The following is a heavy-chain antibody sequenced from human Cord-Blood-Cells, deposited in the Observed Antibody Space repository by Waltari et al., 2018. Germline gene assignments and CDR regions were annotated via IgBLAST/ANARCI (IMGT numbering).Heavy chain of an antibody. CDR2: IKSKTDGGTT. V-gene: IGHV3-15*01. D-gene: IGHD6-13*01. Sequence: GESGGGLVKPGGSLRLSCAASGFTFSNAWMSWVRQAPGKGLEWVGRIKSKTDGGTTDYAAPVKGRFTIPRDDSKNTLYLQMNSLKTEDTAVYYCTTKGGIAAAGAEYFQHWGQGTLVTVSS. CDR3: TTKGGIAAAGAEYFQH. CDR1: GFTFSNAW. J-gene: IGHJ1*01.